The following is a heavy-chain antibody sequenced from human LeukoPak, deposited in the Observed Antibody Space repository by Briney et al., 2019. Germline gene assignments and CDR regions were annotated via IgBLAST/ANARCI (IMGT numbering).Heavy chain of an antibody. Sequence: GGSLRLSCAASGFTFSSYSMNWVRRAPGKGLEWVSYISSSSSTIYYADSVKGRFTISRDNAKNSLYLQMNSLRAEDTAVYYCARGSEDCSGGSCYFSNWFDPWGQGTLVTVSS. V-gene: IGHV3-48*01. CDR1: GFTFSSYS. CDR3: ARGSEDCSGGSCYFSNWFDP. J-gene: IGHJ5*02. D-gene: IGHD2-15*01. CDR2: ISSSSSTI.